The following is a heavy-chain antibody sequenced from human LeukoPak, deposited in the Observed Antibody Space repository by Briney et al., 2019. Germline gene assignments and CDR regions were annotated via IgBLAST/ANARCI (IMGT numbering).Heavy chain of an antibody. CDR3: TRVFYTAMYGYCDA. CDR1: GFTFSSYW. V-gene: IGHV3-74*01. D-gene: IGHD5-18*01. CDR2: INSDGSST. Sequence: GSLRLSCAASGFTFSSYWMHWVRQAPGKGLVWVSRINSDGSSTSYADSVKGRFTISRDNAKNTLYLQMNSLRAEDTAVYYCTRVFYTAMYGYCDAWGQGTLVTVSS. J-gene: IGHJ5*02.